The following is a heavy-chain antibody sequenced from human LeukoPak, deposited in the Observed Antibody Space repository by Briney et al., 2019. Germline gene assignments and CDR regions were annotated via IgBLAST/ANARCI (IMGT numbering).Heavy chain of an antibody. CDR1: GFTFSSYA. Sequence: GGSLRLSCAASGFTFSSYAMHWVRQAPGKGLEYVSAISSNGGSTYYANSVKGRFTISRDSSKNTLYLQMGSLRAEDMAVYYCARDGGRVLLWFGELSDYMDVWGKGTTVTVSS. D-gene: IGHD3-10*01. V-gene: IGHV3-64*01. CDR2: ISSNGGST. J-gene: IGHJ6*03. CDR3: ARDGGRVLLWFGELSDYMDV.